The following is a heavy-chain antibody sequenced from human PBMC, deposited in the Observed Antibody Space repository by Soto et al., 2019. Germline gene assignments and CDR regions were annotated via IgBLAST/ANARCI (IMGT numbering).Heavy chain of an antibody. V-gene: IGHV1-2*02. CDR3: ARGYGSGSYHDY. J-gene: IGHJ4*02. D-gene: IGHD3-10*01. CDR1: GYTFTGYY. Sequence: VAAVKVSCKASGYTFTGYYMHWVRQAPGQGLEWMGWINPNSGGTNYAQKFQGRVTMTRDTSISTAYMELSRLRSDDTAVYYCARGYGSGSYHDYWGQGTLVTVSS. CDR2: INPNSGGT.